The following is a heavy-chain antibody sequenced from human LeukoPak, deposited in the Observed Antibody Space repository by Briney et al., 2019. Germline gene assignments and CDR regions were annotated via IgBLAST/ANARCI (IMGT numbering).Heavy chain of an antibody. Sequence: GGSLRLSCAASGFTLSTYEMTLVRQAPGKGLEWVSFISSSDSATFYADSVKGRFTIFRDTAKTSLYLQMNNLRGEDTAVYYCARDVSSSTRAFDIWGQGTMVAVS. J-gene: IGHJ3*02. CDR2: ISSSDSAT. D-gene: IGHD2-15*01. V-gene: IGHV3-48*03. CDR3: ARDVSSSTRAFDI. CDR1: GFTLSTYE.